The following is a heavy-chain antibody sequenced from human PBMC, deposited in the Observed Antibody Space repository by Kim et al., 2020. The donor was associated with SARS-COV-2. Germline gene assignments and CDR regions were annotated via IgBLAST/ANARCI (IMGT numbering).Heavy chain of an antibody. J-gene: IGHJ6*02. Sequence: SETLSLTCTVSGGSISSSSYYWGWIRQPPGKGLEWIGSIYYSGSTYYNTSLKSRVTISVDTSKNQFSLKLSSVTAADTAVYYCARRVLEDYYDSSGYYYYYYYGMDVWGQGTTVTVSS. D-gene: IGHD3-22*01. CDR3: ARRVLEDYYDSSGYYYYYYYGMDV. CDR2: IYYSGST. V-gene: IGHV4-39*01. CDR1: GGSISSSSYY.